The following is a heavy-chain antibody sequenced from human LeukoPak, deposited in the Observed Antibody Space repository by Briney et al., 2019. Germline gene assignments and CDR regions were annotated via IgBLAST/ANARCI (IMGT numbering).Heavy chain of an antibody. CDR1: GFIISHYG. V-gene: IGHV3-48*02. J-gene: IGHJ4*02. CDR3: VRVYDGAYHLDH. D-gene: IGHD5/OR15-5a*01. CDR2: MSSSRNTI. Sequence: PGGSLRLSCAASGFIISHYGMNWVRQAPGKGLEWLSYMSSSRNTIYYADSVKGRFTISRDDGNNSLSLQMSSLRDEDTAIYYRVRVYDGAYHLDHWGQGTLVTVSS.